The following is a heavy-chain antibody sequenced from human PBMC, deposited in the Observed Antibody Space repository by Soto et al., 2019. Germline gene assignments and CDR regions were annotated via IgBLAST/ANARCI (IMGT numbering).Heavy chain of an antibody. CDR3: ARDTGKGYCSGGYCYAPDF. CDR1: EFTFSDHA. CDR2: LSFDGSHS. V-gene: IGHV3-30-3*01. Sequence: QVQLVESGGGVVQPGRSLRLSCAASEFTFSDHAMHWVRQDPGKGLEWVALLSFDGSHSYYADSLRGRFTISRDNSMNKLFLQINSLRADATAAYYCARDTGKGYCSGGYCYAPDFWGQGTLVTVSS. D-gene: IGHD2-15*01. J-gene: IGHJ4*02.